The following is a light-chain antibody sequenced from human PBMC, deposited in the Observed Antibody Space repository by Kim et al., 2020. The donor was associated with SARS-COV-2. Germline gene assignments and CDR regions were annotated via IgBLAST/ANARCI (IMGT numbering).Light chain of an antibody. CDR3: AAWDDSLNGHVV. CDR2: VNN. CDR1: SSNIGSNT. Sequence: ELTQPPSASGTPGQRVTISCSGSSSNIGSNTVTWYQQLPGTAPKLLIYVNNQRPSGVLDRFSGSKSGTSASLAISGLQSEDEADYYCAAWDDSLNGHVVFGGGTQLTVL. J-gene: IGLJ2*01. V-gene: IGLV1-44*01.